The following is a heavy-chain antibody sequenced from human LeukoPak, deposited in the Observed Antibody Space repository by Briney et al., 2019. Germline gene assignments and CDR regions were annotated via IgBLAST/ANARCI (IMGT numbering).Heavy chain of an antibody. CDR1: GFTFSSYC. Sequence: PGGSLRLSCAASGFTFSSYCMSWVRQAPGKGLEWVANIKQDGSEKFYVDSVKGRFTISRDNAKNSLYLQMNSLRAEDTAVYYCASPASGGSWRYVVGFDYWGQGTLVTVSS. V-gene: IGHV3-7*01. D-gene: IGHD2-15*01. J-gene: IGHJ4*02. CDR2: IKQDGSEK. CDR3: ASPASGGSWRYVVGFDY.